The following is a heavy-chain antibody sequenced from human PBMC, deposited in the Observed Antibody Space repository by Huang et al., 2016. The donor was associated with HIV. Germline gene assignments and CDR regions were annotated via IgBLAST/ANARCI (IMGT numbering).Heavy chain of an antibody. J-gene: IGHJ4*02. V-gene: IGHV4-39*01. Sequence: QLQLQESGPGLVRPSETLSLICTVSGGSITDSKYYWGWIRQPPGKGLEWIGSIYYSGDTDYNPSLKRRVTMSVDTSKNRFSLDIRSVAVADTAIYYCARHFGSWSGYFDSWGQGTLVPVSS. D-gene: IGHD3-10*01. CDR3: ARHFGSWSGYFDS. CDR1: GGSITDSKYY. CDR2: IYYSGDT.